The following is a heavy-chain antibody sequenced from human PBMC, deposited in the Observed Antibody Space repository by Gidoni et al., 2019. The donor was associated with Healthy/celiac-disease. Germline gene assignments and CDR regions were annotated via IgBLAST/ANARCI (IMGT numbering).Heavy chain of an antibody. J-gene: IGHJ4*02. Sequence: QLQLQESGPGLVKPSETLSLTCTVSGGSISSSSYYGGWLRQPPGRGLEWIGSIFYSGSTYYNPSLKSRVTISVDTSKNQFSLKLSSVTAADTAVYYCARDFSSGWYTVDYWGQGTLVTVSS. CDR2: IFYSGST. V-gene: IGHV4-39*07. CDR1: GGSISSSSYY. D-gene: IGHD6-19*01. CDR3: ARDFSSGWYTVDY.